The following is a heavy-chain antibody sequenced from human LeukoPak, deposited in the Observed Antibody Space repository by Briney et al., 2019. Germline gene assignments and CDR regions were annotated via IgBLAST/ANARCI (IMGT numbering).Heavy chain of an antibody. CDR3: AKDTLRYYYDSSGYGNWFDP. CDR2: ISWNSGSI. D-gene: IGHD3-22*01. Sequence: GGSLRLSCAASGFTFDDYAMHWVRQAPGKGLEWVSGISWNSGSIGYADSVKGRFTISRDNAKNSLYLQMNSPRAEDTALYYCAKDTLRYYYDSSGYGNWFDPWGQGTLVTVSS. J-gene: IGHJ5*02. CDR1: GFTFDDYA. V-gene: IGHV3-9*01.